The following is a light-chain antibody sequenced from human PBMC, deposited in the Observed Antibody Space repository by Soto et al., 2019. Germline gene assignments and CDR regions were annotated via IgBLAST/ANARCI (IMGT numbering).Light chain of an antibody. CDR3: QQYGSSQIT. J-gene: IGKJ5*01. V-gene: IGKV3-20*01. CDR1: QSVSSSY. Sequence: EIVLTQSPGTLSLSPGERATLSCRASQSVSSSYLAWYQQKPGQAPRLLMFSASTRATGIPARFSGSGSGTGFTLTISRLEPEDFAVYYRQQYGSSQITFGQGTRLEIK. CDR2: SAS.